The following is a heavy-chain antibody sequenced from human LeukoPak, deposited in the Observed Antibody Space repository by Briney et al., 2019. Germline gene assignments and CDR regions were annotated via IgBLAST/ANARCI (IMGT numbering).Heavy chain of an antibody. D-gene: IGHD6-19*01. CDR2: INAGNGNT. V-gene: IGHV1-3*01. Sequence: ASVKVSCKASGYTFTSYAMHWVRQAPGQRLEWMGWINAGNGNTKYSQKFQGRVTITRDTSASTAYMELSSPRSEDTAVYYCASTTIAVAGAFHFDYWGQGTLVTVSS. CDR3: ASTTIAVAGAFHFDY. CDR1: GYTFTSYA. J-gene: IGHJ4*02.